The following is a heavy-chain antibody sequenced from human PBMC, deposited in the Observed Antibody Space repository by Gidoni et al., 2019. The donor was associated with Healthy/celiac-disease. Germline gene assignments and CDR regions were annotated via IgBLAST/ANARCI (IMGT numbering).Heavy chain of an antibody. Sequence: EVQLVESGGGLVQPGGSLRLSCAASGFPFCSYWMSWVRPDPGKGLEWVCNVKQDGSEKYYVDSVKGRFTISRDNAMNSLYLQMNSLRAEDTAVYYCARAAIDYGDYGALDYWGQGTLVTVSS. CDR2: VKQDGSEK. D-gene: IGHD4-17*01. CDR1: GFPFCSYW. CDR3: ARAAIDYGDYGALDY. J-gene: IGHJ4*02. V-gene: IGHV3-7*01.